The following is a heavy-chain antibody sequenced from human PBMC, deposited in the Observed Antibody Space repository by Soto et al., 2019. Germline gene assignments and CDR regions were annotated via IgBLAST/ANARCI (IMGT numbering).Heavy chain of an antibody. CDR2: SYYTGSS. Sequence: LSLTCTVSGGSISSGGYYWSWIRQHPGKGLEWVGYSYYTGSSYYNPSLKSRVTISVDASKNRLSLRLASVTAADTAVYYCARDLRGYSRYDYLDYWGQGIPVTVSS. J-gene: IGHJ4*02. D-gene: IGHD5-12*01. V-gene: IGHV4-31*03. CDR3: ARDLRGYSRYDYLDY. CDR1: GGSISSGGYY.